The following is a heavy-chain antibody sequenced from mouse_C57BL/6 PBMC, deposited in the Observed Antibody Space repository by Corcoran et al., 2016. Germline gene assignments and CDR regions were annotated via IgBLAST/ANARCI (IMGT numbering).Heavy chain of an antibody. CDR1: GYTFTDYN. CDR2: INPNNGGT. CDR3: ATNGAMDY. J-gene: IGHJ4*01. V-gene: IGHV1-18*01. Sequence: EVQLQQSGPELVKPGASVKIPCKASGYTFTDYNMDWVKQSHGKSLEWIGDINPNNGGTIYNQKIQCKATLTVDKASSTAYMELSSLTAEDTAVYYCATNGAMDYWGQGTSVTVSS.